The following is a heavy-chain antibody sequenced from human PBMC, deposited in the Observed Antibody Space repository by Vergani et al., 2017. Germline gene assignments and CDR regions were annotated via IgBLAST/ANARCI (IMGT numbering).Heavy chain of an antibody. CDR1: GFTFSSYA. CDR2: INSDGSST. CDR3: ARVAPGQWLAGFDY. Sequence: EVQLLESGGGLVQPGGSLRLSCAASGFTFSSYAMSWVRQAPGKGLVWVSRINSDGSSTSYADSVKGRFTISRDNTKNTLYLQMNSLRAEDTAVYYCARVAPGQWLAGFDYWGQGTLVTVSS. J-gene: IGHJ4*02. V-gene: IGHV3-74*02. D-gene: IGHD6-19*01.